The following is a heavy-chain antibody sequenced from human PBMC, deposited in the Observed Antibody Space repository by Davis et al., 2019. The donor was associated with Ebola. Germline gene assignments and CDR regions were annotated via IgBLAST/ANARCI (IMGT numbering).Heavy chain of an antibody. CDR2: IYPGDSDT. Sequence: GESLKISCKGSGYSFTNYWIGWVRQMPGKGLEWMGIIYPGDSDTRYSPSFLGQVIISADKSTKTAFLQWSSLKASDTAMYYCASLRRTITGMDDGFDIWGQGTLVTVSS. V-gene: IGHV5-51*01. D-gene: IGHD2-8*02. J-gene: IGHJ3*02. CDR1: GYSFTNYW. CDR3: ASLRRTITGMDDGFDI.